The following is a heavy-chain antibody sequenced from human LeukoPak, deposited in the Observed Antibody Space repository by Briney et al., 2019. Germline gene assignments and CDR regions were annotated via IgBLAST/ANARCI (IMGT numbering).Heavy chain of an antibody. CDR1: GGSISSSSYS. Sequence: PSETLSLTCTVSGGSISSSSYSWGWVHQPPGKGLEWIGSIYYSGSTYYTPSLKSRVTISVDTSQNQFSLKLRSVTAADTAVYYCARHPIRYNWKPFDYWGQGTLVTVSS. V-gene: IGHV4-39*01. D-gene: IGHD1-1*01. CDR3: ARHPIRYNWKPFDY. CDR2: IYYSGST. J-gene: IGHJ4*02.